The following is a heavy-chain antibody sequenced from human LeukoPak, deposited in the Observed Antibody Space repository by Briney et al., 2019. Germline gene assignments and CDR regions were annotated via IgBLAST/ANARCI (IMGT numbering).Heavy chain of an antibody. CDR3: AAYYDSKDDAFDI. CDR2: LSGSGITT. Sequence: GGSLRLSCAASGFTFSNSAMSWVRQAPGKGLEWVSTLSGSGITTYYADSVKGWFTIYRDNSKNTLYLQMNSLRAEDTAVYYCAAYYDSKDDAFDIWGQGTMVTVSS. V-gene: IGHV3-23*01. D-gene: IGHD3-22*01. J-gene: IGHJ3*02. CDR1: GFTFSNSA.